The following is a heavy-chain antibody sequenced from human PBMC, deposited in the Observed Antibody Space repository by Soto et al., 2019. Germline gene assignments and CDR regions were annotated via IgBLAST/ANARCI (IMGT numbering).Heavy chain of an antibody. CDR2: INPNSGGT. CDR1: GYTFTGYY. V-gene: IGHV1-2*04. Sequence: ASVKVSCKASGYTFTGYYMHWVRQAPGQGLEWMGWINPNSGGTNYAQKFQGWVTMTRDTSISTAYMELSRLRSDDTAVYYCARGHETRSARPKNWFDPWGQGTLVTVSS. D-gene: IGHD6-25*01. CDR3: ARGHETRSARPKNWFDP. J-gene: IGHJ5*02.